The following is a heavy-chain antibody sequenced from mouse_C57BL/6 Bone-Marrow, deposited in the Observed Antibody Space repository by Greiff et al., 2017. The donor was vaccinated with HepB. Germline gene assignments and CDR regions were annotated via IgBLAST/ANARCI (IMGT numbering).Heavy chain of an antibody. J-gene: IGHJ2*01. CDR3: ARERLLGNWDYFDY. D-gene: IGHD4-1*01. Sequence: QVQLQQPGAELVKPGASVKLSCKASGYTFTSYWMHWVKQRPGQGLEWIGMIHPNSGSTNYNEKFKSKATLTVDKSSSTAYMQLSSLTSEDSAVYYCARERLLGNWDYFDYWGQGTTLTVSS. CDR2: IHPNSGST. CDR1: GYTFTSYW. V-gene: IGHV1-64*01.